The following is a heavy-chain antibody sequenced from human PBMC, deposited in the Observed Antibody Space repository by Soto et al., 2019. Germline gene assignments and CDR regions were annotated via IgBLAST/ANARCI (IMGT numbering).Heavy chain of an antibody. CDR2: MSGAGGDE. CDR3: ATDPHFGWIGDSFSWGMDV. CDR1: GFSFTDYA. D-gene: IGHD6-13*01. Sequence: QVRLVESGGSVVQPGRSLRLSCAASGFSFTDYALHWVRQAPGKGLEWVAVMSGAGGDEMYADPVKGRFTISRDNSKNTLYLQLNNLRSEDTAVYHCATDPHFGWIGDSFSWGMDVWGQGTMVTVSS. J-gene: IGHJ6*02. V-gene: IGHV3-30*04.